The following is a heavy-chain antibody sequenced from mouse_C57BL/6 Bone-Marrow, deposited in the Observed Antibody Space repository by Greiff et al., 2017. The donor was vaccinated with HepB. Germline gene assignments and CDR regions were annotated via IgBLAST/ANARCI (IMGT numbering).Heavy chain of an antibody. V-gene: IGHV1-81*01. CDR3: ARDRYYFGSSYEVDY. D-gene: IGHD1-1*01. CDR2: IYPRSGNT. Sequence: QVHVKQSGAELARPGASVKLSCKASGYTFTSYGISWVKQRTGQGLEWIGEIYPRSGNTYYNEKFKGKATLTAYKSSSTAYMELRSLPSEDSAVYFCARDRYYFGSSYEVDYGGHGTTLTVSS. CDR1: GYTFTSYG. J-gene: IGHJ2*01.